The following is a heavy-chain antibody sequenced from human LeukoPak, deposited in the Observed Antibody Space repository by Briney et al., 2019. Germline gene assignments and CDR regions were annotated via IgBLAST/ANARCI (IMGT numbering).Heavy chain of an antibody. CDR3: ARWDGYSSSPDY. CDR1: GYTFTDFY. D-gene: IGHD6-13*01. Sequence: ASVKVSCKASGYTFTDFYMHWVRQAPGQGLEWMGWINPHSADTGYAQKFLGRVTMTRDMSISTIYMELTRLRSDDTALYYCARWDGYSSSPDYWGQGTLVTVSS. CDR2: INPHSADT. J-gene: IGHJ4*02. V-gene: IGHV1-2*02.